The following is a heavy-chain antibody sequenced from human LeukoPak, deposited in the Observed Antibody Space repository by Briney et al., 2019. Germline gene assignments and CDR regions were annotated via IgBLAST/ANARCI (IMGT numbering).Heavy chain of an antibody. CDR3: AKDTFYDILTTRGLDL. CDR2: ISWNSGSI. D-gene: IGHD3-9*01. J-gene: IGHJ2*01. Sequence: PGRSPRLSCAASGFTFDDYAMHWVRQAPGKGLEWVSGISWNSGSIGYADSVKGRFTISRDNAKNSLYLQMNSLRAEDTALYYCAKDTFYDILTTRGLDLWGRGTLVTVSS. CDR1: GFTFDDYA. V-gene: IGHV3-9*01.